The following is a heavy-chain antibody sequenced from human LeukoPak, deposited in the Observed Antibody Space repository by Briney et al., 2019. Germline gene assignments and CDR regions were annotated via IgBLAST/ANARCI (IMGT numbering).Heavy chain of an antibody. D-gene: IGHD6-19*01. Sequence: ASVKVSCKASGYTFIDYFMNWVRQAPGQGLEWMGWINPKNGDTNAAQKFQGRVTMTRDTTISTAYMEVSGLTSDDTAIYYCTRDVPGYSSDFDFWGQGTLVTVSS. CDR3: TRDVPGYSSDFDF. CDR2: INPKNGDT. V-gene: IGHV1-2*02. J-gene: IGHJ4*02. CDR1: GYTFIDYF.